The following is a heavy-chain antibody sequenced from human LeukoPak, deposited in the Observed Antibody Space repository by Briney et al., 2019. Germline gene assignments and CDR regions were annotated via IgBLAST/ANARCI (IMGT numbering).Heavy chain of an antibody. J-gene: IGHJ4*02. CDR2: IYASGKT. CDR1: GDSISRGRYY. CDR3: ARSFNEKYYFES. D-gene: IGHD2-8*01. V-gene: IGHV4-61*02. Sequence: SQTLSLTCTVSGDSISRGRYYWSWVRQPAGKELEWIGRIYASGKTDYNPYTPSPKSRVAMSLDTSKNQVSLYLTSVTAADTAMYFCARSFNEKYYFESWGQGTLVTVSS.